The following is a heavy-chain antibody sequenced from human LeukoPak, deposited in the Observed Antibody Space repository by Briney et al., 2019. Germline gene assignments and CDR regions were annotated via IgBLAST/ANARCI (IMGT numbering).Heavy chain of an antibody. Sequence: ASVKVSCKVSGYSVTEVAIHWVRQTHGEGLEWMGWINPNSGGTNYAQKFQGRVTMTRDTSISTAYMELSRLRSDDTAVYYCARDEVTVKYWGQGTLVTVSS. CDR2: INPNSGGT. CDR3: ARDEVTVKY. J-gene: IGHJ4*02. D-gene: IGHD4-17*01. CDR1: GYSVTEVA. V-gene: IGHV1-2*02.